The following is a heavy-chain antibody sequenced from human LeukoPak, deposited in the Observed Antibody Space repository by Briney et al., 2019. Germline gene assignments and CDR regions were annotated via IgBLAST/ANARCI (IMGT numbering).Heavy chain of an antibody. CDR2: IYYSGST. Sequence: PSETLSLTCTVSGGSISSSSYYWGWIRQPPGKGLEWIGSIYYSGSTYYNPSLKSRVTISVDTSKNQFSLKLSSVTAADTAVYYCARGLYGSPFDLWGRGTLVTVSS. J-gene: IGHJ2*01. CDR1: GGSISSSSYY. D-gene: IGHD3-10*01. V-gene: IGHV4-39*07. CDR3: ARGLYGSPFDL.